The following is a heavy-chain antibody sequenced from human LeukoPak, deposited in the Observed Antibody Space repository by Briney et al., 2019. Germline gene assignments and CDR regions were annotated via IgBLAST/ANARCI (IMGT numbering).Heavy chain of an antibody. Sequence: SETLSLTCTVSGGSISTYYWNWIRQPPGKGLEWIGYVYYRGRTNYSPSIKSRVTILVDKSKNQFSLRLISVTAADTAVYYCAKGYATTGFDRWGQGTLVTVSS. CDR3: AKGYATTGFDR. CDR1: GGSISTYY. J-gene: IGHJ5*02. D-gene: IGHD1/OR15-1a*01. V-gene: IGHV4-59*01. CDR2: VYYRGRT.